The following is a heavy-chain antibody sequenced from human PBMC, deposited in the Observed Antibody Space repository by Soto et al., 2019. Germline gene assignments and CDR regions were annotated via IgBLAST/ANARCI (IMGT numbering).Heavy chain of an antibody. V-gene: IGHV4-61*01. CDR3: ARVGSSGEIYYYYMDV. D-gene: IGHD6-19*01. Sequence: SETLSLTCTVSGGSVSSGSYYWSWIRQPPGKGLEWIGYIYYSGSTNYNPSLKSRVTISVDTSKNQFSLKLSSVTAADTAVYYCARVGSSGEIYYYYMDVWGKGTTVTVSS. CDR1: GGSVSSGSYY. CDR2: IYYSGST. J-gene: IGHJ6*03.